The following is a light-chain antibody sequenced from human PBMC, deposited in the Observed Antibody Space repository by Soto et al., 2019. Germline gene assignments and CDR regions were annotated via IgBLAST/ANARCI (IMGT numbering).Light chain of an antibody. CDR2: GAS. CDR1: QSVSSSY. J-gene: IGKJ4*01. CDR3: QQYGSSHLT. Sequence: EIVLTQSPGTLSLSPGERATLSCRTSQSVSSSYLAWYQQKPGQAPRLLIYGASSRATGIPDRFSGSESGTDFTLTISRLEPGDVAVYDCQQYGSSHLTFGGGTKVEIK. V-gene: IGKV3-20*01.